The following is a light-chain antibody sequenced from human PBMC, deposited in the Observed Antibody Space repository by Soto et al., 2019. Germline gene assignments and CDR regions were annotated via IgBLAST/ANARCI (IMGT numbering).Light chain of an antibody. Sequence: EIVLTQSPGTLSLSPGERATLSCRASQSVSSSYLAWYQQKPGQAPRLLIYGASSRATGIPDRFSGSGSGTDFTLTINRLEPEDFPVYYCQHYGSSPWTFGQGTKVEIK. V-gene: IGKV3-20*01. CDR3: QHYGSSPWT. CDR2: GAS. CDR1: QSVSSSY. J-gene: IGKJ1*01.